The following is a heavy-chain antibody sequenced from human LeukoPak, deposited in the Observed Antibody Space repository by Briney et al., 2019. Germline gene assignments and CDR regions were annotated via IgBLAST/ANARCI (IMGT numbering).Heavy chain of an antibody. J-gene: IGHJ4*02. CDR1: GFTFSSYA. D-gene: IGHD3-22*01. CDR2: ISYDGSNK. CDR3: ARGLNLYDSSGYLY. V-gene: IGHV3-30*04. Sequence: GRSLRLSCAASGFTFSSYAMHWVRQAPGKGLEWVAVISYDGSNKYYADSVKGRFTISRDNSKNTLYLQMNSLRAEDTAVYYCARGLNLYDSSGYLYWGQGTLVTVSS.